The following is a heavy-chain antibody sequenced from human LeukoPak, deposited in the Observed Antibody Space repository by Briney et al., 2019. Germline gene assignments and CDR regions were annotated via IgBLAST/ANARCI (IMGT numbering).Heavy chain of an antibody. J-gene: IGHJ5*02. D-gene: IGHD3-10*01. Sequence: ASVKVSCKASGYTFTGYYMHWVRQAPGQGREWMGWINPNSGGTNYAQKFQGWVTMTRDTSISTAYMELSRLRSDDTAVYYCARAGVRFGEPFDPWGQGTLVTVSS. V-gene: IGHV1-2*04. CDR2: INPNSGGT. CDR3: ARAGVRFGEPFDP. CDR1: GYTFTGYY.